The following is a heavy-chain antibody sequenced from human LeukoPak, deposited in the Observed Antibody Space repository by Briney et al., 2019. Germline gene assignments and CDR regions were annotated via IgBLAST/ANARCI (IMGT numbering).Heavy chain of an antibody. Sequence: PSETLSLTCTVSGGSISSYYWSWIRQPPGKGLEWIGYIYYSGSTNYNPSLKSRVTISVDTSKNQFSLKLSSVTAADTAVYYCARTLRYDPFGHYYMDVWGKGTTVTVSS. J-gene: IGHJ6*03. CDR3: ARTLRYDPFGHYYMDV. D-gene: IGHD3-16*01. V-gene: IGHV4-59*01. CDR2: IYYSGST. CDR1: GGSISSYY.